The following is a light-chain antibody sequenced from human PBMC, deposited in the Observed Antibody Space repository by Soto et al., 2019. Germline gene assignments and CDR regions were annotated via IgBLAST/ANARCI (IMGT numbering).Light chain of an antibody. CDR3: QQYDSSPMYT. CDR2: GAS. Sequence: EIVLTQSPGTLSLSPGERATLSCRASQSVSSSYLAWYQQKPGQAPRLLIYGASVRATGIPARFSGSRSGRDFTLPIIRLEPEDDAVYYCQQYDSSPMYTFGQGTKLEIK. CDR1: QSVSSSY. J-gene: IGKJ2*01. V-gene: IGKV3-20*01.